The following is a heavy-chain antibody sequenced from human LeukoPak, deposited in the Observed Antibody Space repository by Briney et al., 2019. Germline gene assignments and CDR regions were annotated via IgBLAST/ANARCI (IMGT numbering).Heavy chain of an antibody. Sequence: SETLSLTCAVSGASIGSGTYYWSWIRQHPGKGLEWIGYIYHSGSTFYNPSLKSRVTISADTSENQFSLNLRSVTAADTAIYYCARDVEMGTIGHYFDSWGQGTLVTVSS. CDR2: IYHSGST. D-gene: IGHD5-24*01. J-gene: IGHJ4*02. CDR1: GASIGSGTYY. CDR3: ARDVEMGTIGHYFDS. V-gene: IGHV4-31*11.